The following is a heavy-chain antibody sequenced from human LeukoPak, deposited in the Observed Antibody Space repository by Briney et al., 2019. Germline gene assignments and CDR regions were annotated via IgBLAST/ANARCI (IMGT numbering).Heavy chain of an antibody. CDR2: LTDSGDAT. V-gene: IGHV3-23*01. J-gene: IGHJ5*02. Sequence: PGGSLTLSCAVSGFTFSHYAMSWVRQAPGTGLEWVGSLTDSGDATYYADSVKGRLTISRDNSNSTLYLHISGLTDEDTAVYYCARGYSHNSGGWLDPWGQGTLVTVSS. D-gene: IGHD5-12*01. CDR1: GFTFSHYA. CDR3: ARGYSHNSGGWLDP.